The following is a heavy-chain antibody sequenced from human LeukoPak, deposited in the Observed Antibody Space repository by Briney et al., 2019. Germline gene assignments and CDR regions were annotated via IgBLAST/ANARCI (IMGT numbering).Heavy chain of an antibody. CDR3: AGGAHDYGDYPYYYDSSGYSMPLDY. V-gene: IGHV1-69*05. D-gene: IGHD3-22*01. Sequence: SVKVSCKASGGTFSSYAISWVRQAPGQGLEWMGRIIPIVGTANYAQKFQGRVTITTDESTSTAYMELSSLRSEDTAVYYCAGGAHDYGDYPYYYDSSGYSMPLDYWGQGTLVTVSS. J-gene: IGHJ4*02. CDR2: IIPIVGTA. CDR1: GGTFSSYA.